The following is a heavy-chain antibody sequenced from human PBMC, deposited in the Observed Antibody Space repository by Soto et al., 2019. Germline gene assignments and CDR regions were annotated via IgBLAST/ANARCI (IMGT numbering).Heavy chain of an antibody. CDR3: AREGIAAAGTFDY. V-gene: IGHV4-39*02. Sequence: LSLTCTVSGGSISSSSYYWGWIRQPPGKGLEWIGSIYYSGSTYYNPSLKSRVTISVDTSKNQFSLKLSSVTAADTAVYYCAREGIAAAGTFDYWGQGTLVTVSS. CDR1: GGSISSSSYY. J-gene: IGHJ4*02. CDR2: IYYSGST. D-gene: IGHD6-13*01.